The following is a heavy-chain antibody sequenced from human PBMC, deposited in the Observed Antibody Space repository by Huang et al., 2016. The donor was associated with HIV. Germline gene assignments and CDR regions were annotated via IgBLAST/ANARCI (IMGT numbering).Heavy chain of an antibody. Sequence: QVQLQQWGAGLLKPSETLSLTCAVYGGSFSGYYWSWLRQPPGKGLEWIGEINHSGSTNQFSLKLSSVTAADTAVYYCARGKYYYDSSGYYYFVYFQHWGQGTLVTVSS. CDR1: GGSFSGYY. CDR2: INHSGST. V-gene: IGHV4-34*01. D-gene: IGHD3-22*01. CDR3: ARGKYYYDSSGYYYFVYFQH. J-gene: IGHJ1*01.